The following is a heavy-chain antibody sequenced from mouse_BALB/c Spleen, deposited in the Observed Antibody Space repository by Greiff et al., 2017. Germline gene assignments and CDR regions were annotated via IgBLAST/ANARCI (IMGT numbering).Heavy chain of an antibody. J-gene: IGHJ2*01. CDR1: GFTFSSYG. D-gene: IGHD4-1*01. V-gene: IGHV5-6*01. CDR3: ARQLGREDYFDY. CDR2: ISSGGSYT. Sequence: EVQVVESGGDLVKPGGSLKLSCAASGFTFSSYGMSWVRQTPDKRLEWVATISSGGSYTYYPDSVKGRFTISRDNAKNTLYLQMSSLKSEDTAMYYCARQLGREDYFDYWGQGTTLTVSS.